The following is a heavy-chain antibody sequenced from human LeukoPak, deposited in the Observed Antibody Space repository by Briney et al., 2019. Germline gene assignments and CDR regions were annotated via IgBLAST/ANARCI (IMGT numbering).Heavy chain of an antibody. Sequence: SETLSLTCTVSGGSISSGDYYWSWIRQPPGKGLEWIGYIYYSGSTYYNPSLKSRVTISVDTSKNQFSLKLSSVTAADTAVYYCARDLRRTIFGVVSEAFDIWGQGTMVTVSS. CDR1: GGSISSGDYY. CDR2: IYYSGST. CDR3: ARDLRRTIFGVVSEAFDI. D-gene: IGHD3-3*01. V-gene: IGHV4-30-4*08. J-gene: IGHJ3*02.